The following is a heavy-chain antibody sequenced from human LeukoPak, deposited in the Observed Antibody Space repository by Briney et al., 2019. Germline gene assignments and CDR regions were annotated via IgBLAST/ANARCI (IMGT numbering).Heavy chain of an antibody. CDR1: GDSISSYY. Sequence: PSETLSLTCTVSGDSISSYYWSWIRQPPGKGLEWIGYIYYSGSTNYNPSLKSRVTISVDTSKNQFSLKLSSVTAADTAVYYCARGRAWYMDYWGQGTLVTVYS. J-gene: IGHJ4*02. CDR3: ARGRAWYMDY. CDR2: IYYSGST. V-gene: IGHV4-59*01. D-gene: IGHD6-19*01.